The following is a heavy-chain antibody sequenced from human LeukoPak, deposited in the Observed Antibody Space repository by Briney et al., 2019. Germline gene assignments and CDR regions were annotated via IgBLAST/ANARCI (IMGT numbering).Heavy chain of an antibody. V-gene: IGHV4-34*01. CDR1: GESFGGYN. J-gene: IGHJ2*01. CDR3: ARVRPIFDLGGKYFDL. CDR2: INHSGST. Sequence: SETLSLTCAVYGESFGGYNWTWIRQPPGKGLEWIGEINHSGSTNYNPSLKSRVTMSVDTSKNQFSLSLGSVTAADTAVYYCARVRPIFDLGGKYFDLWGRGTLVTVSS. D-gene: IGHD3-16*01.